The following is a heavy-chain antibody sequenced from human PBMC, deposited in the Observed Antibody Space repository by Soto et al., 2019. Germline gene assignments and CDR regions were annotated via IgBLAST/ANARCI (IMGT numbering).Heavy chain of an antibody. Sequence: GGSLRLSCAASGFTFSDYYMSWIRQAPGKGLEWVSYISSSSSTIYYADSVKGRFTISRDNAKNSLYLQMNSLRDEDTAVYYCARESRFLEWLSLNWFDPWGQGTLDTVSS. V-gene: IGHV3-11*04. J-gene: IGHJ5*02. CDR3: ARESRFLEWLSLNWFDP. D-gene: IGHD3-3*01. CDR2: ISSSSSTI. CDR1: GFTFSDYY.